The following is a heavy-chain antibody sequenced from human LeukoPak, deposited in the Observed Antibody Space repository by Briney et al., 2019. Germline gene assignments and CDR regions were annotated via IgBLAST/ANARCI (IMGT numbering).Heavy chain of an antibody. CDR1: GFTFSRNW. J-gene: IGHJ4*02. D-gene: IGHD1-26*01. CDR3: AREDAGGTYSFDY. V-gene: IGHV3-74*01. Sequence: GGSLRLSCAASGFTFSRNWMHWVRQAPGKGLVWVSRINSEGRSTSYADSVKGRFTISRDNAKNTLYLQMNSLRAEDTAVYYCAREDAGGTYSFDYWGQGTLVTVSS. CDR2: INSEGRST.